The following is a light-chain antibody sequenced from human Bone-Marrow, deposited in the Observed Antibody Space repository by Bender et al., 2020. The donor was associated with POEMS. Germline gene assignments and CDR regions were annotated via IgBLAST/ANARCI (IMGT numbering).Light chain of an antibody. CDR1: SSDVGNYNL. CDR2: EGN. CDR3: CSYGTIWV. J-gene: IGLJ3*02. Sequence: QSALTQPASVSGSPGQSITMSCTGTSSDVGNYNLVSWYQYHPGKAPKLIIYEGNKRPSGVSHHFSGSTSGNTASLTISGLQTDDEADYYCCSYGTIWVFGRGTRLTVL. V-gene: IGLV2-23*01.